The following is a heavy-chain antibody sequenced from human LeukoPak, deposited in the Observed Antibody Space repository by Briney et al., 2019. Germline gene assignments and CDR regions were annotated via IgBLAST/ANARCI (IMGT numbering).Heavy chain of an antibody. Sequence: KPSETLSLTCTVSGGSISSSSYYWGWIRQPPGKGLEWIGGIYYSGSTYYNPSLKSRVTISVDTSKNQFSLKLSSVTAADTAVYYCARHRRDYYDSSGYYYVGFDYWGQGTLVTVSS. CDR3: ARHRRDYYDSSGYYYVGFDY. V-gene: IGHV4-39*01. CDR1: GGSISSSSYY. D-gene: IGHD3-22*01. CDR2: IYYSGST. J-gene: IGHJ4*02.